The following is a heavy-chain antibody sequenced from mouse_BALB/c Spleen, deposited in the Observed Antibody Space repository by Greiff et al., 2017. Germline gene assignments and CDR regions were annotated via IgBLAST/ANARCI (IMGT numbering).Heavy chain of an antibody. CDR2: IWAGGST. Sequence: VQVVESGPGLVAPSQSLSITCTVSGFSLTSYGVHWVRQPPGKGLEWLGAIWAGGSTNYNSALMSRLSISKDNTNSQVSLKMNSLQTDDTAMYYCGRVSTLTSAFAYWGQGTLVTVSA. CDR1: GFSLTSYG. J-gene: IGHJ3*01. D-gene: IGHD1-2*01. CDR3: GRVSTLTSAFAY. V-gene: IGHV2-9*02.